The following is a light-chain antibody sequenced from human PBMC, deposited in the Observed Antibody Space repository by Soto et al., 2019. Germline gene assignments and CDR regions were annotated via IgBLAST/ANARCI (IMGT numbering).Light chain of an antibody. CDR1: SGHSSYA. J-gene: IGLJ3*02. V-gene: IGLV4-69*01. Sequence: QLVLTQSPSASASLGASVKLTCTLSSGHSSYAIAWHQQQPEKGPRYLMKLNSDGSHSKGDGIPDRFSGSSSGAERYLTISSRQSEDEADYYWQPWGTGLLVFGGGTKLTVL. CDR2: LNSDGSH. CDR3: QPWGTGLLV.